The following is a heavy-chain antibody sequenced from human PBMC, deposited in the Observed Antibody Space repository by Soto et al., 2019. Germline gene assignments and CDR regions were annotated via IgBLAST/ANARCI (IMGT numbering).Heavy chain of an antibody. V-gene: IGHV5-51*01. CDR3: ARSTRSSPYFDY. CDR1: GYTFSNFW. D-gene: IGHD6-13*01. Sequence: PGESLKISCQCSGYTFSNFWIGWVRQLPGKGLEWMGIIYPGDHETRYSPSFHGKVTISADKSINTAYLQWNSLEASDTAFYFCARSTRSSPYFDYWGQGALVTV. J-gene: IGHJ4*02. CDR2: IYPGDHET.